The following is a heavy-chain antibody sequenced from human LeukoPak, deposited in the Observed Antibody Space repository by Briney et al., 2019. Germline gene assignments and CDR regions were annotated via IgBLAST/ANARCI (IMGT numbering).Heavy chain of an antibody. D-gene: IGHD1-26*01. CDR3: ATMGAKNFNH. V-gene: IGHV1-2*02. CDR2: INPNTGGT. J-gene: IGHJ4*02. Sequence: GASVKVSCKASGYTFTDYYIHWVRQAPGQGLEWLEWINPNTGGTHYVQKFRDRVTMTRDRSIRTAYMEVSRLGSDDTAEYYCATMGAKNFNHWGQGTLATVSS. CDR1: GYTFTDYY.